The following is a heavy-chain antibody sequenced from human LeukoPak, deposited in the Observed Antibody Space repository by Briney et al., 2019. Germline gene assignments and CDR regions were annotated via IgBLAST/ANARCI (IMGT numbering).Heavy chain of an antibody. J-gene: IGHJ3*02. Sequence: PGGSLRLSCAASGYTFSHYSVNWVRQAPGKGLEWVSSISSTSDYIYYADSVKGRFTLSRDNTKSSLYLQMNSLRAEDTAVYYCVSGNDPDSTWENYRLDAFDIWGQGTTVIVSS. V-gene: IGHV3-21*01. CDR3: VSGNDPDSTWENYRLDAFDI. D-gene: IGHD3-16*02. CDR2: ISSTSDYI. CDR1: GYTFSHYS.